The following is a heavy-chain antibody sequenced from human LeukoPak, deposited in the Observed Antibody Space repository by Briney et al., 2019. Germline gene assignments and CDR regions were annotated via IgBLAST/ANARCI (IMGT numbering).Heavy chain of an antibody. CDR1: GDSVSSNSVA. CDR2: TYYRSKWYT. Sequence: SQTLSLTCAISGDSVSSNSVAWNRIRQSPSRGLEWLGRTYYRSKWYTDYAESVKSRITINPDTSKNQFSLQLNSVTPEDTAVYYCARIKQQLADYWGQGTLVTVSS. D-gene: IGHD6-13*01. J-gene: IGHJ4*02. CDR3: ARIKQQLADY. V-gene: IGHV6-1*01.